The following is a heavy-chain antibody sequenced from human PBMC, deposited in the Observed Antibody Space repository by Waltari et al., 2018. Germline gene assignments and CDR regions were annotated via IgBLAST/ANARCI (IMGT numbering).Heavy chain of an antibody. CDR2: INAGNGNT. D-gene: IGHD3-22*01. Sequence: QVQLVQSGAEVKKPGASVKVSCKASGYTFTSYAMHWLRQAPGQRLEWMGWINAGNGNTKYSQKFQGRVTITRDTSASTAYMELSSLRSEDTAVYYCARPADSSGYYFDYWGQGTLVTVSS. CDR3: ARPADSSGYYFDY. CDR1: GYTFTSYA. V-gene: IGHV1-3*01. J-gene: IGHJ4*02.